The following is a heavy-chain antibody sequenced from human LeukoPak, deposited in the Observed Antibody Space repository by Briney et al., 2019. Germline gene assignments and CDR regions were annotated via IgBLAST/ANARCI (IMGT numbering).Heavy chain of an antibody. CDR2: IKQDGSEK. J-gene: IGHJ6*02. D-gene: IGHD2-2*01. CDR1: GFTFSSHW. Sequence: PGGSLRLSCAASGFTFSSHWMSWVRQAPGKGLEWVANIKQDGSEKYYVDSVKGRFTISRDNAKNSLYLQMNSLRAEDTAVYYCARDRVVVVPAAMINYGMDVWGQGTTVTVSS. CDR3: ARDRVVVVPAAMINYGMDV. V-gene: IGHV3-7*01.